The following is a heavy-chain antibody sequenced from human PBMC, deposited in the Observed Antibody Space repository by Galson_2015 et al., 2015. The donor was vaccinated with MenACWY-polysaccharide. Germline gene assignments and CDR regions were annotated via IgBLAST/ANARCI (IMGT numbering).Heavy chain of an antibody. CDR2: IVVGSGNT. D-gene: IGHD2-21*01. CDR1: GFTFTSSA. CDR3: AADLGGAPLGSDY. V-gene: IGHV1-58*02. Sequence: SVKVSCKASGFTFTSSAMQWVRQARGQRLEWIGWIVVGSGNTNYAQKFQERVTITRDVSTSTAYMELSSLRSEDTAVYYCAADLGGAPLGSDYWGQGTLVTVSS. J-gene: IGHJ4*02.